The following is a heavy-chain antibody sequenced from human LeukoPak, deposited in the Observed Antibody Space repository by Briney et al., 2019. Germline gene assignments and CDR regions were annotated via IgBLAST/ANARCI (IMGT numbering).Heavy chain of an antibody. CDR3: AKRVAGSEDWFDS. CDR2: ITSSGRST. CDR1: GFTFSNYG. V-gene: IGHV3-23*01. Sequence: PGGSLRLSCTASGFTFSNYGMSWVRQAPGKGLEWVSAITSSGRSTDYTDSVKGRFTISRDNSKNTLYLQMNSLRAEDTAVYYCAKRVAGSEDWFDSWGQGTLVTVSS. D-gene: IGHD6-19*01. J-gene: IGHJ5*01.